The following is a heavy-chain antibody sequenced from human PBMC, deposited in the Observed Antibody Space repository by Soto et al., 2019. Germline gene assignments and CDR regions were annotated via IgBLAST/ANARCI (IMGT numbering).Heavy chain of an antibody. Sequence: GGSLRLSCAASGFTFSSYAMHWVRQAPGKGLEWVAVISYDGSNKYYADSVKGRFTISRDNSKNTLYLQMNSLRAEDTAVYYCARERSPPGPDYYDSSGYYILDYWGQGTLVTVSS. CDR3: ARERSPPGPDYYDSSGYYILDY. CDR2: ISYDGSNK. J-gene: IGHJ4*02. CDR1: GFTFSSYA. D-gene: IGHD3-22*01. V-gene: IGHV3-30-3*01.